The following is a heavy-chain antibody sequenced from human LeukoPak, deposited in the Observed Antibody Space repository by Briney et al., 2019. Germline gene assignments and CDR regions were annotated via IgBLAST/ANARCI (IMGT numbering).Heavy chain of an antibody. J-gene: IGHJ4*02. V-gene: IGHV4-4*07. Sequence: SETLSLTCTVSGGSISGYYWSWTRQPAGKGLELIGRIYSSGTTNYNPSLESRVTMSVDTSKNQFALKLSSVTAADTAVYYCARDWSMITYEYWGRGTLVTVSS. D-gene: IGHD3-22*01. CDR3: ARDWSMITYEY. CDR1: GGSISGYY. CDR2: IYSSGTT.